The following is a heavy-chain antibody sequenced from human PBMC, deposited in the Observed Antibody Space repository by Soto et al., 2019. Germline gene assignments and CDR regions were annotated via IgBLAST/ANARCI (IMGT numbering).Heavy chain of an antibody. CDR2: ITGNGGT. CDR3: AKDAPGSGWLSDY. V-gene: IGHV3-23*01. Sequence: EVQLLESGGGLVQPGGSLRLSCAASGFTFSIYAMSWVRQAPGKGLEWVSTITGNGGTSYADFVRGRFTISRDNSKNTLYLQMNSLRAEDTAVYYCAKDAPGSGWLSDYWGQGTLATVSS. D-gene: IGHD3-22*01. CDR1: GFTFSIYA. J-gene: IGHJ4*02.